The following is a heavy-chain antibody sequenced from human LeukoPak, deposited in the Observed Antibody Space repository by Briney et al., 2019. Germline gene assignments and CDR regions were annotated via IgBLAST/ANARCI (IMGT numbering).Heavy chain of an antibody. CDR1: GVSVSGGDYY. CDR3: AREVTTANFDS. D-gene: IGHD4-11*01. Sequence: SETLSLTCTVSGVSVSGGDYYWSWIRQPPGRGLEWIGYIHYSGSTYYSPSLKSRVTISIDTSKNQFSLKLSSVTAADTPVYYCAREVTTANFDSWGQGTLVTVSS. V-gene: IGHV4-30-4*02. J-gene: IGHJ4*02. CDR2: IHYSGST.